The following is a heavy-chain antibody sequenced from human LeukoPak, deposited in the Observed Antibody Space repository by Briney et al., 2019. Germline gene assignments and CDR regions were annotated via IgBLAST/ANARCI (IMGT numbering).Heavy chain of an antibody. CDR1: GYTFTSYG. Sequence: ASVKVSCKASGYTFTSYGISWVRQAPAQALEWMGWISAYNGNTNYAQKLQGRVTMTTDTSTSTAYMELRSLRSDDTAVYYYARERDCGSTSCYVLWGQGTLVTVSS. CDR3: ARERDCGSTSCYVL. CDR2: ISAYNGNT. V-gene: IGHV1-18*01. J-gene: IGHJ4*02. D-gene: IGHD2-2*01.